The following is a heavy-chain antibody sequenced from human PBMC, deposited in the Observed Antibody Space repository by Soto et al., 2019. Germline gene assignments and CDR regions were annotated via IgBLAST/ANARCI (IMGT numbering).Heavy chain of an antibody. CDR2: INHSGST. V-gene: IGHV4-4*02. J-gene: IGHJ1*01. D-gene: IGHD5-18*01. CDR3: ATNAGYSYGYGF. CDR1: RGSISSLLRNNW. Sequence: SETLSLTFAFSRGSISSLLRNNWWSWVSQPPGKGLEWIGEINHSGSTNRNPPLNSRVTIPVDKSKNQFSLMRRSVPAADSAVYYCATNAGYSYGYGFWGQGTLVTVS.